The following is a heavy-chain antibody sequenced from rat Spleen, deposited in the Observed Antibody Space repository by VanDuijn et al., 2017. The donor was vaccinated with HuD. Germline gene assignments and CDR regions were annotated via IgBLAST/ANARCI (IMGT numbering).Heavy chain of an antibody. CDR3: ARHGLYSSYVMDA. D-gene: IGHD1-2*01. Sequence: EVQLVESGGGLVQPGRSLKLSCAASGFTFSNYGMHWIRQAPTKGLEWVASISPSGGSTYYRDSVKGRFTISRDNAKSTLYLQMDSLRSEDTATYYCARHGLYSSYVMDAWGQGASVTVSS. V-gene: IGHV5-19*01. CDR1: GFTFSNYG. J-gene: IGHJ4*01. CDR2: ISPSGGST.